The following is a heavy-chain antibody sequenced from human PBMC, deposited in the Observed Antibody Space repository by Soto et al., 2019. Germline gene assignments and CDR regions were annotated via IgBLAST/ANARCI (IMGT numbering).Heavy chain of an antibody. J-gene: IGHJ4*02. Sequence: TGGSLRLSCAASGFTFINYAMTWVRQAPGKGLEWVSTISGSGATTYYADSVKGRFTISRDNSKNTLHLQLNSLRADDTAVYYCAKDLYGDLDYWGQGTLVTVSS. CDR1: GFTFINYA. V-gene: IGHV3-23*01. CDR3: AKDLYGDLDY. D-gene: IGHD4-17*01. CDR2: ISGSGATT.